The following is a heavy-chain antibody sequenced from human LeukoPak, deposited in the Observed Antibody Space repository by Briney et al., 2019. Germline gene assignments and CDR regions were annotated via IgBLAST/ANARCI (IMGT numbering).Heavy chain of an antibody. CDR3: AKGDYYDRSGC. CDR2: ISGSGGST. Sequence: GGSLRLSCAASGFTFSSYAMSWVRQAPGKGLEWVSAISGSGGSTYYADSVKGRFTISRDNSKNTLYLQMNSLRVEDTAVYYCAKGDYYDRSGCWGQGTLVTVSS. V-gene: IGHV3-23*01. CDR1: GFTFSSYA. J-gene: IGHJ4*02. D-gene: IGHD3-22*01.